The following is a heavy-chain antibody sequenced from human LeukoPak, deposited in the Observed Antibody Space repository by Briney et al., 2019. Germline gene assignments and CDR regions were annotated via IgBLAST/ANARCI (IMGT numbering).Heavy chain of an antibody. CDR1: GGTFSSYA. D-gene: IGHD6-6*01. CDR3: ARTAARRFDY. V-gene: IGHV1-46*01. J-gene: IGHJ4*02. Sequence: ASVKVSCKASGGTFSSYAISWVRQAPGQGLEWMGIINPTGGSTTYAQKFQGKVTMTRDTSTSTVYMELSSLRSDDTAVYYCARTAARRFDYWGQGTLVTVSS. CDR2: INPTGGST.